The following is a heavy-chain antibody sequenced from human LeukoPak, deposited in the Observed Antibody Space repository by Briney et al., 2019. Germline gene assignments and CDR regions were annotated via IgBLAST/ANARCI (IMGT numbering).Heavy chain of an antibody. D-gene: IGHD6-13*01. CDR3: ARDIWVPYPHPITAAGTGADY. V-gene: IGHV3-21*01. CDR1: GFTFSSYS. CDR2: ISSSSSYI. J-gene: IGHJ4*02. Sequence: GGSLRLSCAASGFTFSSYSMNWVRQAPGKGPEWVSSISSSSSYIYYADSVKGRFTISRDNAKNSLYLQMNSLRAEDTAVYYCARDIWVPYPHPITAAGTGADYWGQGTLVTDSS.